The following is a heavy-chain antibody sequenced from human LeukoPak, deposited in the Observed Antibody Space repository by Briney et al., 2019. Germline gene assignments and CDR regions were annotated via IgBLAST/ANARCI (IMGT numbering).Heavy chain of an antibody. D-gene: IGHD5-24*01. CDR3: ARSPLESRGVGYNLLDY. V-gene: IGHV1-69*05. J-gene: IGHJ4*02. Sequence: GASVKVSCKASGDTFSSYAISWVRQAPGQGLEWMGGIIPIFGTANYAQKFQGRVTMTRDTSTSTVYMELSSLRSEDTAVYYCARSPLESRGVGYNLLDYWGQGTLVTVSS. CDR1: GDTFSSYA. CDR2: IIPIFGTA.